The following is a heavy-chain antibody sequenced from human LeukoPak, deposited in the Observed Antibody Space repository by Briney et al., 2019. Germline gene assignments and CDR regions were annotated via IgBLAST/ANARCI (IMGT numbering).Heavy chain of an antibody. J-gene: IGHJ3*02. CDR1: GYTLTELS. Sequence: ASVKVSCKVSGYTLTELSMHWVRQAPGKGLEWMGGFDPEDGETIYAQKFQGRVTITADKSTSTAYMELSSLRSEDTAGYYCARDRLAYCGGDCIPGAFDIWGQGTMVTVSS. CDR3: ARDRLAYCGGDCIPGAFDI. D-gene: IGHD2-21*02. V-gene: IGHV1-24*01. CDR2: FDPEDGET.